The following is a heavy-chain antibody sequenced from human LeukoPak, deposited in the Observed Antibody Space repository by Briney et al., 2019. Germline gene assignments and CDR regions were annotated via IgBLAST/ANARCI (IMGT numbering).Heavy chain of an antibody. CDR1: GYPFRTSW. CDR3: VMGGYYPGCFDH. J-gene: IGHJ4*02. Sequence: GESLKISCKASGYPFRTSWIGWVRLLPGKGLGWIAISYTGDSDTKDGPCFQGQVSISDYTFISTAYRHWSRLNASDTAIYYWVMGGYYPGCFDHWGQGTLVTVSS. CDR2: SYTGDSDT. V-gene: IGHV5-51*01. D-gene: IGHD3-10*01.